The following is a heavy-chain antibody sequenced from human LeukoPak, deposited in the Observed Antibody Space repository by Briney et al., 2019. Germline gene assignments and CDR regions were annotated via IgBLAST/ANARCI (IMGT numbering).Heavy chain of an antibody. CDR3: AKAYEDYSSRGGGPLDY. V-gene: IGHV3-9*01. D-gene: IGHD6-13*01. J-gene: IGHJ4*02. Sequence: GGSLRLSCAASGFTFDDYAMHWVRHAPGKGLEWVSGISWNSGSIGYADSVKGRFTISRDNAKNSLYLQMNSLRAEDTALYYCAKAYEDYSSRGGGPLDYWGQGTLVTVSS. CDR1: GFTFDDYA. CDR2: ISWNSGSI.